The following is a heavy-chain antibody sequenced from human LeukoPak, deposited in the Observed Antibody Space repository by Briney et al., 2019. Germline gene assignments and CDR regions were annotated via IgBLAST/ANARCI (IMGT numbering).Heavy chain of an antibody. CDR1: GFTFRSYT. J-gene: IGHJ4*02. V-gene: IGHV3-21*01. CDR3: ARDKYFGITMVRGDFDY. CDR2: ITFSSTYI. D-gene: IGHD3-10*01. Sequence: GGSLRLSCAASGFTFRSYTMSWVRQAPGKGLEWVSSITFSSTYIYYADSVNGRITISRDNAKNSLYLQMNSLRAEDTAVYYCARDKYFGITMVRGDFDYCGQGTLVTVSS.